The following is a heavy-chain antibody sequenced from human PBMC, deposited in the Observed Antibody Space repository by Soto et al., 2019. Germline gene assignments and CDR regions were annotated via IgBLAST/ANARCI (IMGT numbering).Heavy chain of an antibody. Sequence: GGSLRLSCAASGFTFSSYAMSWVRQAPGKGLEWVSAISGSGGSTYYADSVKGRFTISRDNSKNTLYLQMNSLRAEDTAVYYCAKDAPIINYYGSGSYLGYWGQGTLVTVSS. CDR1: GFTFSSYA. CDR2: ISGSGGST. V-gene: IGHV3-23*01. D-gene: IGHD3-10*01. CDR3: AKDAPIINYYGSGSYLGY. J-gene: IGHJ4*02.